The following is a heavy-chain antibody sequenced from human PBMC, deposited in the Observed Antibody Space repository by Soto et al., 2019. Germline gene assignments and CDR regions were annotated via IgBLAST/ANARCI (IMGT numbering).Heavy chain of an antibody. J-gene: IGHJ4*02. CDR1: GFIFRDYL. CDR2: LSFDGTAE. Sequence: QVQLVESGGGVVQPGTSLRLSCKASGFIFRDYLIHWVRQAPGKGLEWLAVLSFDGTAEYYADSTRGRFTISRDIPKSTKYLMINNVRRKDTAMYYCARVATRLQSMEVLEYWGQGTLVTVPS. D-gene: IGHD2-21*02. CDR3: ARVATRLQSMEVLEY. V-gene: IGHV3-30*03.